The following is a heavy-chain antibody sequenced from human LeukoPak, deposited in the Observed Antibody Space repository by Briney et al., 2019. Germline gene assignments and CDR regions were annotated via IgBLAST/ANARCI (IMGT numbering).Heavy chain of an antibody. CDR1: GGSISSYY. J-gene: IGHJ4*02. CDR3: ARGVWLPSGLDY. V-gene: IGHV4-59*07. Sequence: SDTLSLTCTVSGGSISSYYWSWIRQPPGKGLEWIGYIYYSGSTNYNPSLKSRVTVSVDTSKNQFSLKLSSVTAADTAVYYCARGVWLPSGLDYWGQGTLVTVSS. D-gene: IGHD5-18*01. CDR2: IYYSGST.